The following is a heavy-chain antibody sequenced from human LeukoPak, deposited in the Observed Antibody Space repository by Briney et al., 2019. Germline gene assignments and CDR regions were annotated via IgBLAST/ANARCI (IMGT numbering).Heavy chain of an antibody. CDR2: IYYSGST. V-gene: IGHV4-31*03. CDR1: GGSISSGGYY. CDR3: ARGERITMIVGAFDI. D-gene: IGHD3-22*01. Sequence: SETLSLTCTVSGGSISSGGYYWSWIRQHPGKGLEWIGYIYYSGSTYCNPSLKSRVTISVDTSKNQSSLKLSSVTAADTAVYYCARGERITMIVGAFDIWGQGTMVTVSS. J-gene: IGHJ3*02.